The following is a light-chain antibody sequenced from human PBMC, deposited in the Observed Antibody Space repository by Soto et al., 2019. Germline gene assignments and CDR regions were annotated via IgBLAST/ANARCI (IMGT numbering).Light chain of an antibody. CDR1: RTVDSTY. CDR2: AVS. V-gene: IGKV3-20*01. CDR3: QQYVGSSRT. Sequence: EIVLTQFPGTLSLSPGERATLSCRASRTVDSTYLAWYQQKPGQAPRLLIYAVSTRATGVPDRFRGSGSGTDFTLTISRLEPEDFAVYHCQQYVGSSRTFGQWTKVEIK. J-gene: IGKJ1*01.